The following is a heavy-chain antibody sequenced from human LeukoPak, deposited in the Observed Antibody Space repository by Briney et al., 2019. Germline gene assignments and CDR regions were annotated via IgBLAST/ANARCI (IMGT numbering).Heavy chain of an antibody. CDR3: ASIVVVAADAKNDY. J-gene: IGHJ4*02. V-gene: IGHV3-30*02. Sequence: GGSLRLSCAASGFTFSSYGMHWVRHAPGKGLEWVAFIRYDGSNKYYADSVKGRFTISRDNSKNTLYLQMNSLRAEDTAVYYCASIVVVAADAKNDYWGQGTLVTVSS. D-gene: IGHD2-15*01. CDR2: IRYDGSNK. CDR1: GFTFSSYG.